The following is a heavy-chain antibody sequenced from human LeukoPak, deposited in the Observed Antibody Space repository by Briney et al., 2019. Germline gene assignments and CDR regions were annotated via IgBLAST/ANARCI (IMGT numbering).Heavy chain of an antibody. Sequence: PGASLRLSCAGSGFTLSRYAMHWVRQAPGKGLEWMAVISDDGKNKAYGDAVVGRFTISRDNSKNTVFVQMNFLRAEDTAVYYCARDRGYSGSSLFDNWGQGTLVTVSS. CDR3: ARDRGYSGSSLFDN. CDR1: GFTLSRYA. V-gene: IGHV3-30*03. J-gene: IGHJ4*02. CDR2: ISDDGKNK. D-gene: IGHD1-26*01.